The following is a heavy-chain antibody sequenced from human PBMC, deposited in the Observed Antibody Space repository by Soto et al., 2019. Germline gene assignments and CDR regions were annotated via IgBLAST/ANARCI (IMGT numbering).Heavy chain of an antibody. D-gene: IGHD4-4*01. CDR1: GYPFTSYY. CDR2: INPSGGST. Sequence: GSVKVSFKASGYPFTSYYMHWVRQAPGQGLEWMGIINPSGGSTSYAQKFQGRVTMTRDTSTSTVYMELSSLRSEDTAVYYCARVGTGNYELWGQGTLVTVSS. J-gene: IGHJ4*02. CDR3: ARVGTGNYEL. V-gene: IGHV1-46*01.